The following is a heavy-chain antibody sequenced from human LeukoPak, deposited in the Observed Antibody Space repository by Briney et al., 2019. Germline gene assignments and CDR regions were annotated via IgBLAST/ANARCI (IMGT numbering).Heavy chain of an antibody. V-gene: IGHV3-9*01. CDR2: ITWNSDNI. CDR3: AELGITMIGGV. Sequence: GGSLRLSCAASGFTFEDYAMHWVRQAPGKGLEWVSGITWNSDNIEYADSVKGRFTISRDNAKNSLYLQMNSLRGDDTAVYYCAELGITMIGGVWGKGTTVTISS. J-gene: IGHJ6*04. CDR1: GFTFEDYA. D-gene: IGHD3-10*02.